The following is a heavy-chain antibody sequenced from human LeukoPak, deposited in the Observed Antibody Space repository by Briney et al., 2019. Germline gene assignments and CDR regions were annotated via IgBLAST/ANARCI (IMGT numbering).Heavy chain of an antibody. CDR3: ARDVRGRDYFDY. V-gene: IGHV4-4*07. CDR2: IYTTGST. Sequence: SETLSLTCTVSGGSITSYYWSWIRQPAGKGLEWIGRIYTTGSTYYNHFLKSRVTMAVDTSKNQFSLRLSSVTAADTAVYYCARDVRGRDYFDYWGQGTLVTVSS. J-gene: IGHJ4*02. CDR1: GGSITSYY.